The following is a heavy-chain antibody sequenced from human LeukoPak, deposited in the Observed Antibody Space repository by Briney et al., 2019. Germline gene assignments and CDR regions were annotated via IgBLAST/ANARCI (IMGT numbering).Heavy chain of an antibody. V-gene: IGHV1-2*06. Sequence: ASVKVSCKASGYTFTGYYVHWVRQAPGQGGEWMGRINPNSGCTNYAQKFQGRDNMHRDASIGTAYMELSSLTSDDTAVYYCARDGANKVRGVHYYYMDVWGKGTTVTVSS. CDR3: ARDGANKVRGVHYYYMDV. D-gene: IGHD3-10*01. J-gene: IGHJ6*03. CDR2: INPNSGCT. CDR1: GYTFTGYY.